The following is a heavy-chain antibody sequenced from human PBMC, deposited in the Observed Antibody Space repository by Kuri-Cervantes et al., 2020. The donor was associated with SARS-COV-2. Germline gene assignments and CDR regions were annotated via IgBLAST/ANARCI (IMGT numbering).Heavy chain of an antibody. Sequence: SETLSLTCAVYGGSFNNYYWNWIRQPPGKGLEWIGEINHTGSTNYNPSLKGRVTVPVDTSKKQFSLKLNSVTAADTAVYFCARVPSTGPVSGGFDYWGQGSLGTVSS. CDR2: INHTGST. V-gene: IGHV4-34*01. CDR3: ARVPSTGPVSGGFDY. D-gene: IGHD5/OR15-5a*01. J-gene: IGHJ4*02. CDR1: GGSFNNYY.